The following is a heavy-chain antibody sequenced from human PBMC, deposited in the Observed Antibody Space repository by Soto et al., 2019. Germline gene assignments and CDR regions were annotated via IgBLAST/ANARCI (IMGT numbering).Heavy chain of an antibody. J-gene: IGHJ4*02. CDR3: ARVGVVTAAGKSDY. CDR1: GFTVSDYY. Sequence: QVQLVESGGGLVRPGGSLRLSCAASGFTVSDYYLTWIRQVPGKGLEWVAYISGTSDSIPYADSVKCRFTISSDNAKNSLYLQMNCRRAEATAVSYCARVGVVTAAGKSDYWGQGTLVTVSS. CDR2: ISGTSDSI. D-gene: IGHD6-13*01. V-gene: IGHV3-11*04.